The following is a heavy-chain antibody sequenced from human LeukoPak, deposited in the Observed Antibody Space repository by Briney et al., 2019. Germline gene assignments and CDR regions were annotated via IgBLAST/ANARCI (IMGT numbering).Heavy chain of an antibody. CDR3: ARDTRMIRGVRGDYFDS. J-gene: IGHJ4*02. CDR2: IKQDGSEK. Sequence: GGSLRLSCVASEFTFSSFWMTWVRQAPGKGLEWVANIKQDGSEKYYVDSVKDRFTISRDNAKNSLYLQMNSLRAEDTAVYYCARDTRMIRGVRGDYFDSWGQGTLVTVSS. CDR1: EFTFSSFW. D-gene: IGHD3-10*01. V-gene: IGHV3-7*01.